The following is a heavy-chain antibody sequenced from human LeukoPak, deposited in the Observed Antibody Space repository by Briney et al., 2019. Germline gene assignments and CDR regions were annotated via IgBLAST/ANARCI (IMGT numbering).Heavy chain of an antibody. CDR3: AKRIGGVNSFDH. D-gene: IGHD3-16*01. Sequence: GGSLRLSCAGSGFTFSSYAMSWVRQAPGKGLEWVSVISGSSDTTYYADSVKGQFIISRDNSKNTLYLQMNSLRAEDTAVYYCAKRIGGVNSFDHWGQGTLVTVSS. CDR2: ISGSSDTT. J-gene: IGHJ4*02. CDR1: GFTFSSYA. V-gene: IGHV3-23*01.